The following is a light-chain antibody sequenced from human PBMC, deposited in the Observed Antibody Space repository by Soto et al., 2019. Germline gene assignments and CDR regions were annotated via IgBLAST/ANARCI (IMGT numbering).Light chain of an antibody. CDR1: QSVLYSSNNKNY. CDR3: QHYYSTPYT. CDR2: WAS. Sequence: DIVMTQSPDSLAVSLGERATINCKSSQSVLYSSNNKNYLAWYQQKPGQPPKLLIYWASTRDSGVPDRFSGSGSGTDFTLTISSLQADDVAVYYCQHYYSTPYTFGQGTKLVVK. J-gene: IGKJ2*01. V-gene: IGKV4-1*01.